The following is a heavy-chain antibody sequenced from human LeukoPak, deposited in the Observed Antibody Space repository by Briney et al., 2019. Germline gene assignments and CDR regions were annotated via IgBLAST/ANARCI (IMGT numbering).Heavy chain of an antibody. CDR2: ISGSGGST. D-gene: IGHD2-21*02. CDR3: ANFPSYCGGDCYFG. Sequence: GGSLRLSCAASGFTFSSYAMSWVRQAPGKGLEWVSAISGSGGSTYYADSVKGRFTISRDNSKNTLYLQMNSLRAEDTAVYYCANFPSYCGGDCYFGWGQGTLVTVSS. V-gene: IGHV3-23*01. J-gene: IGHJ4*02. CDR1: GFTFSSYA.